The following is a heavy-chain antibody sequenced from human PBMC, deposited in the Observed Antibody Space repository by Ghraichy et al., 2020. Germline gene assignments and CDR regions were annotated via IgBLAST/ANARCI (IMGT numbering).Heavy chain of an antibody. CDR2: ISWDGGST. CDR1: GFTFDDYT. V-gene: IGHV3-43*01. D-gene: IGHD2-2*02. J-gene: IGHJ4*02. CDR3: AKGLPAAITPPVDY. Sequence: GGSLRLSCAASGFTFDDYTMHWVRQAPGKGLEWVSLISWDGGSTYYADSVKGRFTISRDNSKNSLYLQMNSLRTEDTALYYCAKGLPAAITPPVDYWGQGTLVTVSS.